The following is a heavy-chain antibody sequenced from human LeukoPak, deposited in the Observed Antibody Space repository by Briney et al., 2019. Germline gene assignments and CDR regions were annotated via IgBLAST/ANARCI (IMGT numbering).Heavy chain of an antibody. CDR2: ISAYNGNT. CDR3: ARVIRGYFDY. V-gene: IGHV1-18*01. J-gene: IGHJ4*02. CDR1: NYTFTSYG. Sequence: ASVKVSCKASNYTFTSYGLSWVRQAPGQGLEWMGWISAYNGNTNYAQKLQGRVTMTTDTSTSTAYMELRSLRSDDTAVYYCARVIRGYFDYWGQGTLVPVSS.